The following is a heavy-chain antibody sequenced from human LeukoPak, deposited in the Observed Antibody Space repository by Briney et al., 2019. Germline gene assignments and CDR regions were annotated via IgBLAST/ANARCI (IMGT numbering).Heavy chain of an antibody. Sequence: SETLSLTCTVSGGSLSSYYWSWIRQPPGKGLEWIGEINHSGDTNYNPSLKSRVTISVDTSKNQFSLKLSSVTAADTAVYYCARHALYYYGSGSYPRIHTTYYYYYMDVWGTGTTVTISS. CDR1: GGSLSSYY. J-gene: IGHJ6*03. CDR3: ARHALYYYGSGSYPRIHTTYYYYYMDV. CDR2: INHSGDT. D-gene: IGHD3-10*01. V-gene: IGHV4-34*01.